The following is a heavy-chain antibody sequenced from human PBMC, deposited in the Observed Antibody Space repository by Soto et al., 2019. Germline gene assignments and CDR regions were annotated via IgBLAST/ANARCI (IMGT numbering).Heavy chain of an antibody. D-gene: IGHD6-13*01. CDR2: IYYSGST. Sequence: SETLSLTCTVSGGSISSSSYYWGWIRQPPGKGLEWIGSIYYSGSTYYNPSLKSRVTISVDTSKNQFSLKLSSVTAADTAVYYCARQAALLFDYWGQGTLVTSPQ. J-gene: IGHJ4*02. CDR3: ARQAALLFDY. V-gene: IGHV4-39*01. CDR1: GGSISSSSYY.